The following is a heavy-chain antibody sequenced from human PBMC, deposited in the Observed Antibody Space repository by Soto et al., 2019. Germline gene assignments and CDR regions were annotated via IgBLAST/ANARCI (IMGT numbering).Heavy chain of an antibody. CDR3: ARVPAATIYYYDYGMDV. Sequence: QVQLVQSGAEVKKPGASVKVSCKASGYTFTSYGISWVRQAPGQGLEWMGWISAYNGNTNYAQKLQGRVTMTTDTSQSTAYMELRSLRSDDTAVYYCARVPAATIYYYDYGMDVWGQGTTVTVSS. CDR2: ISAYNGNT. V-gene: IGHV1-18*01. J-gene: IGHJ6*02. D-gene: IGHD2-2*01. CDR1: GYTFTSYG.